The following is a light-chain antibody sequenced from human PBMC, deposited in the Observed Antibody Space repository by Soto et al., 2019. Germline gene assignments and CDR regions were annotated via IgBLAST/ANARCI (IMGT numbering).Light chain of an antibody. CDR3: CSYAGSHPVV. Sequence: QSVLTQPRSVSGSPGQSVTISCTGTSSDVGGYNYVSWYQEHPGKAPKLMIYDVSKRPSGVPDRFSGSKSGNTASLTISGLQAEDEADYYCCSYAGSHPVVFGGGTKLTVL. CDR1: SSDVGGYNY. CDR2: DVS. J-gene: IGLJ2*01. V-gene: IGLV2-11*01.